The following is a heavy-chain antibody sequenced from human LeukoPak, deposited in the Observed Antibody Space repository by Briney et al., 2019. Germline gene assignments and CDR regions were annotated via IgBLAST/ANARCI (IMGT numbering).Heavy chain of an antibody. Sequence: PSETLSLTCTASGGSISSYYWSWIRQPPGKGLEWIGYISYSGSTNYNPSLKSRVTISVDTSKNQFSLKLSSVTAADTAIYYCARLYSSSLGRVFDYWGQGTLVTVSS. V-gene: IGHV4-59*01. CDR2: ISYSGST. D-gene: IGHD6-13*01. J-gene: IGHJ4*02. CDR1: GGSISSYY. CDR3: ARLYSSSLGRVFDY.